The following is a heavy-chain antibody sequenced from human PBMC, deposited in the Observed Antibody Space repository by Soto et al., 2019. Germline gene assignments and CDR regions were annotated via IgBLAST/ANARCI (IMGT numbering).Heavy chain of an antibody. J-gene: IGHJ4*02. Sequence: QVQLVESGGAVVQPGRSLRLSCAASGFTFSSYALHWVRQAPGQGLEWVEVISYDGSNKYYADSVKGRFTSSRDNANNTLYLQMSSLRAEDTDVYYCARDRDDSSGYYPYWGQGTLVTVSS. D-gene: IGHD3-22*01. CDR2: ISYDGSNK. V-gene: IGHV3-30-3*01. CDR3: ARDRDDSSGYYPY. CDR1: GFTFSSYA.